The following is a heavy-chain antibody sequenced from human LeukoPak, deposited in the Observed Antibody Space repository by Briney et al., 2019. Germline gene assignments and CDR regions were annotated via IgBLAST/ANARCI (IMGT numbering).Heavy chain of an antibody. Sequence: ASVTVSCKASGGTFSSYAMSWVRQAPGQGLEWMGWISAYNGNTNYAQKLHGRVTMTTDTSTSTAYMELRSLRSDDTAVYYCARADESLPDAFDIWGQGTMVTVSS. CDR2: ISAYNGNT. D-gene: IGHD5-12*01. J-gene: IGHJ3*02. CDR1: GGTFSSYA. CDR3: ARADESLPDAFDI. V-gene: IGHV1-18*01.